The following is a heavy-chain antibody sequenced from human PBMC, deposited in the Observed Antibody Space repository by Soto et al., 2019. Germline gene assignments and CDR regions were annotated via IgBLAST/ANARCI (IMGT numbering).Heavy chain of an antibody. Sequence: QVQLVQSGAEVKKPGSSVKVSCKASGGTFSSYTISWVRQAPGQWLDWMGRIIPILGIANYAQKFQGRVTITADKSTSTAYMELSSLRSEDTALYYCARAGYCSSTSCDEVYLGQGTLVTVSS. CDR2: IIPILGIA. J-gene: IGHJ4*02. V-gene: IGHV1-69*02. CDR3: ARAGYCSSTSCDEVY. D-gene: IGHD2-2*03. CDR1: GGTFSSYT.